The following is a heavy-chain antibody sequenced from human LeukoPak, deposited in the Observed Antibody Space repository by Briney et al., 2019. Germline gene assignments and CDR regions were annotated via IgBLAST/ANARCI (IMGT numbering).Heavy chain of an antibody. J-gene: IGHJ4*02. Sequence: GRSLGLSCSASGFTFSDYAMHWVRQAPGKGLEWVAVISSDGTNKYYAESVRGRFTISRDNSANTLYLYMNSLTGADTSVYYRTLTILAVVYYFDHWGQGTLVTVSS. CDR1: GFTFSDYA. V-gene: IGHV3-30*04. CDR2: ISSDGTNK. CDR3: TLTILAVVYYFDH. D-gene: IGHD1/OR15-1a*01.